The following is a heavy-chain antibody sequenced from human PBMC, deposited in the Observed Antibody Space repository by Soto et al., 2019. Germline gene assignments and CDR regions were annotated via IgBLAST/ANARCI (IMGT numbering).Heavy chain of an antibody. V-gene: IGHV3-33*01. CDR2: IWYDGSNK. J-gene: IGHJ6*02. CDR1: GFTFSSYG. Sequence: GGSLRLSCAASGFTFSSYGMHLVRQAPGKGLEWVAVIWYDGSNKYYADSVKGRFTISRDNSKNTLYLQMNSLRAEDTAVYYCAREEQLWLHYYGMDVWGQGTTVTVSS. D-gene: IGHD5-18*01. CDR3: AREEQLWLHYYGMDV.